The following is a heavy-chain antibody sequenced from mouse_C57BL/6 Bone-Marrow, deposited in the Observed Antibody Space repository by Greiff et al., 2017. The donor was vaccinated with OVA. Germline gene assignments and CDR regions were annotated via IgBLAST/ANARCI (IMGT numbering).Heavy chain of an antibody. CDR2: IYPRSGNT. V-gene: IGHV1-81*01. Sequence: LVESGAELARPGASVKLSCKASGYTFTSYGISWVKQRTGQGLEWIGEIYPRSGNTYYNEKFKGKATLTADKSSSTAYMELRSLTSEDSAVYFCATKRGILPYWGQGTTLTVSS. J-gene: IGHJ2*01. CDR3: ATKRGILPY. D-gene: IGHD5-5*01. CDR1: GYTFTSYG.